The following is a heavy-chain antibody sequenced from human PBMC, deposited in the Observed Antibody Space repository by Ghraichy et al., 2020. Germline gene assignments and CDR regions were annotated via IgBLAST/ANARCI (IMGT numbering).Heavy chain of an antibody. CDR2: INHSGST. V-gene: IGHV4-34*01. Sequence: SGTLSLTCAVYGGSFSGYYWSWIRQPPGKGLEWVGEINHSGSTNYNPSLKSRVTISVETSKNQFSLKPSSVTAADTAVYYCARNPGRPKAASRYYFDYWGQGTLVTVSS. CDR1: GGSFSGYY. CDR3: ARNPGRPKAASRYYFDY. J-gene: IGHJ4*02. D-gene: IGHD6-13*01.